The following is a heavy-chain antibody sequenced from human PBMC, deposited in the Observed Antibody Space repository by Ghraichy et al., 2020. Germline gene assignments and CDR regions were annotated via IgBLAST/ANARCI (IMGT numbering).Heavy chain of an antibody. CDR1: GGSISSYY. J-gene: IGHJ6*02. V-gene: IGHV4-59*01. CDR3: ARAGRVPAAFTHLYYYYGMDV. Sequence: SETLSLTCTVSGGSISSYYWSWIRQPPGKGLEWIGYIYYTGSTNYNPSLKSRVTISVDTSKNQFSLKLSSVTAADTAVYYCARAGRVPAAFTHLYYYYGMDVWGQGTTVTVSS. CDR2: IYYTGST. D-gene: IGHD2-2*01.